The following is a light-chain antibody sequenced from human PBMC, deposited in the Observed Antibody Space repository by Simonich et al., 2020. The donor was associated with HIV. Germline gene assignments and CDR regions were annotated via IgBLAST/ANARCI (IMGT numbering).Light chain of an antibody. V-gene: IGKV1-5*03. Sequence: DIQMTQSPSTLSASVGDRVTITCRASQSINRYSAWYQQKPGKAPKLLIYKASSLQREVPSRFSGNGSGTEFTLTISSLQPDDFATYFCQQYNNYWTFGQGTKVEI. J-gene: IGKJ1*01. CDR1: QSINRY. CDR3: QQYNNYWT. CDR2: KAS.